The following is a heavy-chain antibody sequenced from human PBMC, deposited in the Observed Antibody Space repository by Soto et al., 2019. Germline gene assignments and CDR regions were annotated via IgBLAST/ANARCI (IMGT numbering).Heavy chain of an antibody. D-gene: IGHD6-6*01. Sequence: QVQLQESGPGLVKPSQTLSLTCAVSSDSINSGDFFWSWIRQSPGRRLEWIGSIYHTGYTYYKPSLKSRVPIRVDTARNQFSLNMLSVTAEDTAVYYCARERARDRKRPFHPWGQGTLVTVSS. CDR3: ARERARDRKRPFHP. V-gene: IGHV4-30-4*01. CDR1: SDSINSGDFF. CDR2: IYHTGYT. J-gene: IGHJ1*01.